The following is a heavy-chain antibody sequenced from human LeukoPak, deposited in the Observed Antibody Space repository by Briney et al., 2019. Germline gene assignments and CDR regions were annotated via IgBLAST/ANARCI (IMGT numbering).Heavy chain of an antibody. CDR2: INQDESKK. J-gene: IGHJ4*02. Sequence: GGSLRLSCAASGFTFSNDWMCWVRQAPGKGLEWVANINQDESKKYYADSVKGRFTISRDNAKNSLFLQLNSLRAEDTAVYYCARDSDSSTWAFDYWGQGTVVTVSS. V-gene: IGHV3-7*03. CDR3: ARDSDSSTWAFDY. D-gene: IGHD6-13*01. CDR1: GFTFSNDW.